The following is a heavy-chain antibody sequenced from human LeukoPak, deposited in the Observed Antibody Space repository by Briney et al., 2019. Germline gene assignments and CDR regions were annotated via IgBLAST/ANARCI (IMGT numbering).Heavy chain of an antibody. D-gene: IGHD1-1*01. CDR2: ISSSSDYT. CDR1: GFTFSDYY. J-gene: IGHJ4*02. V-gene: IGHV3-11*06. CDR3: AGGTPGTWGFDY. Sequence: GGSLRLSCAASGFTFSDYYMSWIRQAPGKGLEWVSYISSSSDYTNYADSVKGRFTISRDNAGNSLYLQMNSLRAEDTAVYYCAGGTPGTWGFDYWGQGILVTVSS.